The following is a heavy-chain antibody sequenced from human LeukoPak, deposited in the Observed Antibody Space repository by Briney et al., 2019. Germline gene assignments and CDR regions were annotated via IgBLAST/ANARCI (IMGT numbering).Heavy chain of an antibody. Sequence: QPGGSLRLSCAASGFTFSSYAMSWVRQAPGKGLEWVSAISGSGGSTYYADSVKGRFTISRDNSKNTLYLQMNSLRAEDTAVYYCAKEGGGWYGGYYYYGMDVWGQGTTVTVSS. CDR3: AKEGGGWYGGYYYYGMDV. V-gene: IGHV3-23*01. CDR1: GFTFSSYA. D-gene: IGHD6-19*01. CDR2: ISGSGGST. J-gene: IGHJ6*02.